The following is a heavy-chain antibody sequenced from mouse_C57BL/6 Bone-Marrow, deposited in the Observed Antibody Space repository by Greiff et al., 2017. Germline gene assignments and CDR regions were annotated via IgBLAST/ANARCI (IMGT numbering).Heavy chain of an antibody. CDR1: GYTFTDCA. V-gene: IGHV1-67*01. CDR3: AREAGYYFYAMDY. Sequence: QVQLQQSGPEVVRPGVSVKISCKGSGYTFTDCALHWVKQSHAKRLEWIGVIRTYNGNTHYNQRFKGKATMTVDKSSSTAYMELARVTSEDSAIYYGAREAGYYFYAMDYWGQGTSVTVSS. D-gene: IGHD2-3*01. CDR2: IRTYNGNT. J-gene: IGHJ4*01.